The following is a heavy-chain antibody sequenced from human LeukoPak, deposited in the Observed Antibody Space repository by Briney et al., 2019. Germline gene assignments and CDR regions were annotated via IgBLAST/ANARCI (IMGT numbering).Heavy chain of an antibody. CDR1: GFTFSKYA. D-gene: IGHD2-8*01. CDR2: ISGSGATS. V-gene: IGHV3-23*01. Sequence: GGPLRLSCAASGFTFSKYAMNWVRQLPGKGLEWVSVISGSGATSSYADSVQGRFTISRDNSKNTVYLQMNSLRPEDTAVYYCAKDRIVLTVYAFDSWGQGSLVTVSS. J-gene: IGHJ4*02. CDR3: AKDRIVLTVYAFDS.